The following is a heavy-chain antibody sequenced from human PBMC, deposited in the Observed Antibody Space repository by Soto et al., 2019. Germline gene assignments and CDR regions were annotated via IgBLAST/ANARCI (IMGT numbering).Heavy chain of an antibody. CDR3: ARAYYDSSVYWEKAGREV. J-gene: IGHJ6*02. V-gene: IGHV6-1*01. D-gene: IGHD3-22*01. CDR1: GDSVSSNSAA. CDR2: TYYRSKWYN. Sequence: SQTLSLTCAISGDSVSSNSAAWNWIRQSPSRGLEWLGRTYYRSKWYNDYAVSVKSRITINPDTSKNQFSLQLNSVTPEDTAVYYCARAYYDSSVYWEKAGREVWAQGPTVTVS.